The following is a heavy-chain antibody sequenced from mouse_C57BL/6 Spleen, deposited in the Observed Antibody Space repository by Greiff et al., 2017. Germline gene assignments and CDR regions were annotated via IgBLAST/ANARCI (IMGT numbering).Heavy chain of an antibody. CDR2: INDGGSYT. Sequence: EVKLVESGGGLVKPGGSLKLSCAASGFTFSSYAMSWVRQTPEQRLAWVATINDGGSYTYYPDNVKGRFTISIDNAKNNLYLQMSHLKSEDTSMYYCARVGNSVDYWGQGTTLTVSS. V-gene: IGHV5-4*03. J-gene: IGHJ2*01. D-gene: IGHD2-1*01. CDR1: GFTFSSYA. CDR3: ARVGNSVDY.